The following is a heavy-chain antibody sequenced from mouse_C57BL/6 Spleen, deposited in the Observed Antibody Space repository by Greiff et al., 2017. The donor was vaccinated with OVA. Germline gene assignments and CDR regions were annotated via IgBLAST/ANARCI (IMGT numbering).Heavy chain of an antibody. J-gene: IGHJ1*03. V-gene: IGHV1-55*01. D-gene: IGHD1-3*01. Sequence: QVQLQQPGAELVKPGASVKMSCKASGYTFTSYWITWVKQRPGQGLEWIGDIYPGSGSTNYNEKFKSKATLTVETSSSTAYKQLSSLTSEDSAVYYWARREESKGYWYFDVWGTGTTVTVSS. CDR1: GYTFTSYW. CDR3: ARREESKGYWYFDV. CDR2: IYPGSGST.